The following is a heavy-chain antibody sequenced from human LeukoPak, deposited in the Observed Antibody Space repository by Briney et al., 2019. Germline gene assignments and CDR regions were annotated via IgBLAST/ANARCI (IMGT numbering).Heavy chain of an antibody. V-gene: IGHV3-30*18. D-gene: IGHD2-2*01. CDR3: AKSIRFCSSNSCFAGYYNYGLHV. CDR1: GFTFSSYG. CDR2: ISHDGSSK. Sequence: GGSLRLSCAASGFTFSSYGMHWVRQAPGKGLEWVAVISHDGSSKYFADSVKGRFTISRDNPKNTLDLQMHSQRAEDTAVYYCAKSIRFCSSNSCFAGYYNYGLHVWGQGTTVIVSS. J-gene: IGHJ6*02.